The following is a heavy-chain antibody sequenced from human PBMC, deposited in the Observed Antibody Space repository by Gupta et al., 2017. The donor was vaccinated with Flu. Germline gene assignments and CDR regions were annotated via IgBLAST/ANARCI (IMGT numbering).Heavy chain of an antibody. CDR3: ARDPEGGAFDM. Sequence: EVQLVESGGGLVQPGGSLRLSCAASGFPFKTYWMSWVRRAPGKGLEWVANINQDGSGKYYVESAKGRFTISRDNAENSLYLQMNTLRVEDTAVYYCARDPEGGAFDMWGQGTMVTVSS. V-gene: IGHV3-7*01. D-gene: IGHD3-16*01. CDR1: GFPFKTYW. CDR2: INQDGSGK. J-gene: IGHJ3*02.